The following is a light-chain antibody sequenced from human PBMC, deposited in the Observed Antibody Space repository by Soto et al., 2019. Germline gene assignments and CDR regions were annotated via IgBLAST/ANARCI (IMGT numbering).Light chain of an antibody. V-gene: IGKV1-39*01. Sequence: DIQMTQSPSSLSASVGDSVTITCRASQGISVYLNWYQQKPGKAPTLLIYGAFSLESGVPSSFSGNGVGTDFSLTISSLQPEDFATYYCQQRYILPYTFGHGTKLDIK. CDR2: GAF. CDR3: QQRYILPYT. CDR1: QGISVY. J-gene: IGKJ2*01.